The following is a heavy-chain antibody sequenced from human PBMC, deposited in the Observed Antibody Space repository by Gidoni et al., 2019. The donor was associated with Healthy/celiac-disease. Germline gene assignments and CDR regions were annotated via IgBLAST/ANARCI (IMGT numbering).Heavy chain of an antibody. CDR3: AKSQENTGCPGSRSTSCLYYYYGMDV. Sequence: EVQLLESGGGLVQPGGSLRLSCAASGFTFSSYAMSWVRQAPGKGLEWVSAISGSGGSTYYADSVKGRFTISRDNSKNTLYLQMNSLRAEDTAVYYCAKSQENTGCPGSRSTSCLYYYYGMDVWGQGTTVTVSS. CDR2: ISGSGGST. D-gene: IGHD2-2*01. CDR1: GFTFSSYA. J-gene: IGHJ6*02. V-gene: IGHV3-23*01.